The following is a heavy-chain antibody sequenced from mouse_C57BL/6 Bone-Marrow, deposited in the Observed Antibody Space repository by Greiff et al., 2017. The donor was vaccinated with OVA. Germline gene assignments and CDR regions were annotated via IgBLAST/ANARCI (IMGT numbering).Heavy chain of an antibody. CDR3: APYLYGSSFAY. CDR1: GYTFTSYG. J-gene: IGHJ3*01. CDR2: IYPRSGNT. Sequence: VQLQQSGAELARPGASVKLSCKASGYTFTSYGISWVKQRTGQGLEWIGEIYPRSGNTYYNEKFKGKATLTADKSSSTASMELRSLTSEDSAVYFCAPYLYGSSFAYWGQGTLVTVSA. D-gene: IGHD1-1*01. V-gene: IGHV1-81*01.